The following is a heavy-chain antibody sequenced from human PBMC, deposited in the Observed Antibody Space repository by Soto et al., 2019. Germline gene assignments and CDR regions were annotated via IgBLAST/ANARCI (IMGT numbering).Heavy chain of an antibody. J-gene: IGHJ4*02. D-gene: IGHD5-18*01. V-gene: IGHV4-34*01. CDR3: ARGGSLWLRSGIDY. CDR1: GGSFSGYY. Sequence: SETLSLTCAVYGGSFSGYYWTWIRQPPGTGLEWIGEINHSGSTNYNPSLKSRVTISVDTPKNQFSLKLSSVTAADTAVYYCARGGSLWLRSGIDYRGQGTLVTVSS. CDR2: INHSGST.